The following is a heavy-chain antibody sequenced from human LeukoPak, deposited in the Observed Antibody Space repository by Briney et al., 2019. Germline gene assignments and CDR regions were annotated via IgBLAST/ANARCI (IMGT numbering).Heavy chain of an antibody. CDR1: GYTFTGYY. V-gene: IGHV1-2*02. CDR2: INPNSGGT. CDR3: ATIAAAVKTGDYFDY. D-gene: IGHD6-13*01. J-gene: IGHJ4*02. Sequence: ASVKVSCKASGYTFTGYYMHCVRQAPAQGLEWRGWINPNSGGTNYAQKFQGRVTMTRDTSISTAYMELSRLRSDDTAVYYCATIAAAVKTGDYFDYWGQGTLVTVSS.